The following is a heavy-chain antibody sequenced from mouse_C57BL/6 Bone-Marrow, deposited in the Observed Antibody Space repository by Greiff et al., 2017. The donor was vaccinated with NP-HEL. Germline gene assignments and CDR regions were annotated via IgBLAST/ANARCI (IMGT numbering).Heavy chain of an antibody. V-gene: IGHV1-19*01. D-gene: IGHD2-3*01. Sequence: VQLQQSGPVLVKPGASVKMSCKASGYTFTDYYMNWVKQSHGKSLEWIGVINPYNGGTSSNQKFKGKATLTVDKSSSTAYMELNSLTSEDSAVYYCARTNFYDYAMDYWGQGTSVTVSS. CDR1: GYTFTDYY. CDR3: ARTNFYDYAMDY. CDR2: INPYNGGT. J-gene: IGHJ4*01.